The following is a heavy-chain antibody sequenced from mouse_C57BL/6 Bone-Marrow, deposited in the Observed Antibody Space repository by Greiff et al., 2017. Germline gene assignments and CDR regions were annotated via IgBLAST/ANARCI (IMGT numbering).Heavy chain of an antibody. V-gene: IGHV1-4*01. CDR1: GYTFTGYT. D-gene: IGHD4-1*01. J-gene: IGHJ2*01. CDR2: INPSSGYT. Sequence: VKLVESGAELARPGASVKMSCKASGYTFTGYTMHWVKQRPGQGLEWIGYINPSSGYTKYNQKFKDKATLTADKSSSTAYMQLSSLTSEDSAVYYCARRLTGTRGDYWGQGTTLTVSS. CDR3: ARRLTGTRGDY.